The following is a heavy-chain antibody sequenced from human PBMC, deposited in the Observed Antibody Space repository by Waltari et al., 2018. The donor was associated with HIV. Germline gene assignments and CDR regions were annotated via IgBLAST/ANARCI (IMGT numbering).Heavy chain of an antibody. CDR2: IYMDDTT. D-gene: IGHD3-16*01. V-gene: IGHV3-53*05. Sequence: VETGGTVIRPGGSIRLSFSPLHFRVGNNFVTWLRLAPGRTLEWVSSIYMDDTTHYADSVKGRFTISRDKFRNTVHLLMNFLLFDDTATHFCVKGVRYYGPWGQGTPVTVSS. CDR3: VKGVRYYGP. CDR1: HFRVGNNF. J-gene: IGHJ5*02.